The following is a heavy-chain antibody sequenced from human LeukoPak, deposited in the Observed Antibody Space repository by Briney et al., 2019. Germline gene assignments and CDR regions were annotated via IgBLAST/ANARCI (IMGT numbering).Heavy chain of an antibody. CDR2: LSHSGST. CDR3: ARGNIRYFDWFVSVGYFDY. D-gene: IGHD3-9*01. CDR1: AYSISSGYY. Sequence: PSETLSLTCTVSAYSISSGYYWGWIRQPPGKGLEWIGSLSHSGSTFYNPSLKSRVTTSVDTSKNQFSLRLRSVTAADTAVYYCARGNIRYFDWFVSVGYFDYWGQGTLVTVSS. J-gene: IGHJ4*02. V-gene: IGHV4-38-2*02.